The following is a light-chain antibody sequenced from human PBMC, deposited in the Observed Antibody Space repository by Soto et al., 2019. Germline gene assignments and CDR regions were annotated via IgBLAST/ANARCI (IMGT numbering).Light chain of an antibody. J-gene: IGKJ1*01. CDR3: KHYNSYSEA. CDR2: RAS. CDR1: QSLSDN. Sequence: ILMTQYPDILAVSPGETVTLSCRASQSLSDNLAWYQQKPGQAPRLLIFRASSRASGIQDRFSGSGSGTDFTLTISSLQPDDFATYYCKHYNSYSEAFGQGTKVDI. V-gene: IGKV3D-15*01.